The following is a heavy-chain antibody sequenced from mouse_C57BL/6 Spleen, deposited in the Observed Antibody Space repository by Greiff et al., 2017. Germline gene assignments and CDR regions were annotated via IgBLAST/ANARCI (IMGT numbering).Heavy chain of an antibody. V-gene: IGHV1-52*01. CDR2: IDPSDSET. CDR3: ARGYVYDYAMDY. J-gene: IGHJ4*01. CDR1: GYTFTSYW. D-gene: IGHD2-2*01. Sequence: QVQLQQPGAELVRPGSSVKLSCKASGYTFTSYWMHWVKQRPIQGLEWIGNIDPSDSETHYNQKFKDKATLTVDKSSSTAYMQLSSLTSEDSAVYYCARGYVYDYAMDYWGQGTSVTVSS.